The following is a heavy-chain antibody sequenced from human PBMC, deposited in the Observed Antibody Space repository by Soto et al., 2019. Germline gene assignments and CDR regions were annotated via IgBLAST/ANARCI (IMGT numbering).Heavy chain of an antibody. V-gene: IGHV3-15*07. Sequence: PGGSLRLSCAVSGVTLTNVWMNWVRQAPGKGPEWVGRIKSNTDGGTTDYAAPVKGRFTVSRDDSENTLYPQMNSLKTEDTAVYYCSHGYYQYFNSWGQGTLVTVSS. J-gene: IGHJ4*02. CDR3: SHGYYQYFNS. CDR1: GVTLTNVW. CDR2: IKSNTDGGTT. D-gene: IGHD5-18*01.